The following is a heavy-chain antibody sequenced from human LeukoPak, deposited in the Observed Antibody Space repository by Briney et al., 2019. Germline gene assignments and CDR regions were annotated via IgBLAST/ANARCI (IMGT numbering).Heavy chain of an antibody. V-gene: IGHV3-23*01. CDR3: ANGSGWLTYFDY. CDR1: GFTFSSYA. J-gene: IGHJ4*02. CDR2: ISGSGGST. D-gene: IGHD6-19*01. Sequence: GGSLRLSCAASGFTFSSYAISWVRQAPGKGLEWVSAISGSGGSTYYADSVKGRFTISRDNSKNTLYLQMNSLRAEDTAVYYCANGSGWLTYFDYWGQGTLVTVSS.